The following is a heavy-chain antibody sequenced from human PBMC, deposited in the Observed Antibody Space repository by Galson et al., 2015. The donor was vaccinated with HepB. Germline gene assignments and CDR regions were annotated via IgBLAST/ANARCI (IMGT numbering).Heavy chain of an antibody. D-gene: IGHD3-3*01. V-gene: IGHV4-61*01. J-gene: IGHJ5*02. Sequence: TLSLTCAVSGGPVNSDFYYWTWVRQPPGKGLEWIGYISYSGSTSYNPSLKSRVTISVDTSKNEVSLELIAVTAADTAMYYCAAGNDFSLGGLLGWFDPWGQGILVTVPS. CDR2: ISYSGST. CDR1: GGPVNSDFYY. CDR3: AAGNDFSLGGLLGWFDP.